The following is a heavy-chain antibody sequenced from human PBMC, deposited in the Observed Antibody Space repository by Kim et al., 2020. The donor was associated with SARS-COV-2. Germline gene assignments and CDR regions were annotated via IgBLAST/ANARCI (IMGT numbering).Heavy chain of an antibody. V-gene: IGHV4-39*01. Sequence: PSLKSRLTISVDTSKNQFSLKLSSVTAADTAVYYCARQSLSSSRGAFDYWGQGTLVTVSS. CDR3: ARQSLSSSRGAFDY. D-gene: IGHD6-6*01. J-gene: IGHJ4*02.